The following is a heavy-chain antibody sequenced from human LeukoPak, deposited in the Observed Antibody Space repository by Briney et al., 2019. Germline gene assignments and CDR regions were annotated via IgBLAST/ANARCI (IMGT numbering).Heavy chain of an antibody. CDR2: INPSGGST. CDR3: ARDGGWIFGVADYFDY. Sequence: ASVKVSCKASGYTLTSYYMHWARQAPGQGLEWMGIINPSGGSTSYAQKFQGRVTMTRDTSTSTVYMELSSLRSEDTAVYYCARDGGWIFGVADYFDYWGQGTLVTVSS. J-gene: IGHJ4*02. V-gene: IGHV1-46*01. CDR1: GYTLTSYY. D-gene: IGHD3-3*01.